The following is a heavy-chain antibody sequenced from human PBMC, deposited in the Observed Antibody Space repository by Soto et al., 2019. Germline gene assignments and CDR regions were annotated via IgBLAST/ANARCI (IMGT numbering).Heavy chain of an antibody. V-gene: IGHV4-39*01. CDR3: ARLGSSGWYQGSYFDY. CDR2: ILYSGST. Sequence: QLQLQESGPGLVKPSETLSLTCIVSGGSITRSNRYWGWIRQSPGKGLEWIGCILYSGSTNYNPSHTRRVTLSVATSKNQFSLKMSSVTAADTALYYCARLGSSGWYQGSYFDYWGQGTLVTVSS. D-gene: IGHD6-19*01. CDR1: GGSITRSNRY. J-gene: IGHJ4*02.